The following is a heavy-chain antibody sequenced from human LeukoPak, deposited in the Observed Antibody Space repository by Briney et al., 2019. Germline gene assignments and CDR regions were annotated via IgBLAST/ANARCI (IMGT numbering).Heavy chain of an antibody. CDR2: IYHRGST. Sequence: SETLSLTCTVSGSSITSGYYWGWIRQPPGKGLEWIGNIYHRGSTYYNPSFKSRVTISVDTSKKRISLNLRSVTAADTAIYFCARIPHYYDGRAYPDYWGQGALVTVSS. D-gene: IGHD3-22*01. V-gene: IGHV4-38-2*02. CDR3: ARIPHYYDGRAYPDY. J-gene: IGHJ4*02. CDR1: GSSITSGYY.